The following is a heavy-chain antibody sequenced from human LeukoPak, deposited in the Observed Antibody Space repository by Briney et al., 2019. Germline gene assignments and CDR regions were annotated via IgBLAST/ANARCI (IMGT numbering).Heavy chain of an antibody. CDR2: ISSVSGTI. Sequence: GGSLRLSCAASGFTFRSYSMNWVRQAPGKGLEWLSYISSVSGTIYYADSVKGRFTISRDNAKNLLYLQMNRLRAEDTAVYYCAREFVLRYFEGYMDVWGKGTTVTVSS. D-gene: IGHD3-9*01. J-gene: IGHJ6*03. CDR1: GFTFRSYS. CDR3: AREFVLRYFEGYMDV. V-gene: IGHV3-48*01.